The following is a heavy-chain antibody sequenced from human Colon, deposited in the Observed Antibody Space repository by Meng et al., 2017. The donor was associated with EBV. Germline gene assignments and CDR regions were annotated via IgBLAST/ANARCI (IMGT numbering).Heavy chain of an antibody. Sequence: QGQFRRWGARLLKPSETLSLSCDVDGGSVSRDFCSWLRQTPGKGMEWIGGISEGGGTLYNPSLKSRVFISVDTSNSELTLKLTSVTDADTGVYYCARGQGFLLHYFDNWGQGTLVTVSS. J-gene: IGHJ4*02. CDR3: ARGQGFLLHYFDN. CDR2: ISEGGGT. CDR1: GGSVSRDF. D-gene: IGHD3-22*01. V-gene: IGHV4-34*01.